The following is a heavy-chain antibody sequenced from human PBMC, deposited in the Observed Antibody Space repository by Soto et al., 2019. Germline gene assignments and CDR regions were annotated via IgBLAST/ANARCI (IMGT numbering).Heavy chain of an antibody. V-gene: IGHV4-39*01. CDR2: IFYSGST. Sequence: SETLSLTCTVSGGSISSSNYYWGWIRQLPGKGLEWIGSIFYSGSTYYNPSPRSRVTIYIDSSKNQFSLQLSSVTAADTAVYYCARHLVVAATTYNWFDLWGQGTLVTVSS. CDR3: ARHLVVAATTYNWFDL. J-gene: IGHJ5*02. D-gene: IGHD2-15*01. CDR1: GGSISSSNYY.